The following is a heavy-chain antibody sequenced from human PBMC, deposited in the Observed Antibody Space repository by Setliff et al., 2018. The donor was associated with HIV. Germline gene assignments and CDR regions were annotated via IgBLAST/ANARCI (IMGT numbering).Heavy chain of an antibody. CDR2: IYTSGST. CDR1: GGSISSYY. D-gene: IGHD2-15*01. V-gene: IGHV4-4*09. Sequence: SETLSLTCTVSGGSISSYYWSWIRQPPGKGLEWIGYIYTSGSTNYNPSLKSRVTMSVDTSKNQFSLKLSSVTAADTAVYYCARAPLSGGSFGWFDPWGQGTLVTAPQ. CDR3: ARAPLSGGSFGWFDP. J-gene: IGHJ5*02.